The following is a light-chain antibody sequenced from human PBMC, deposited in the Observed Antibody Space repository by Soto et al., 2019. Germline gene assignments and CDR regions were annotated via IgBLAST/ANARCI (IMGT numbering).Light chain of an antibody. CDR1: SSDVGGYNY. CDR3: SSYTSSSLVV. V-gene: IGLV2-14*01. J-gene: IGLJ2*01. CDR2: DVS. Sequence: QSALTQPASVSGSPGQSITISCTGTSSDVGGYNYVSWYQQHPGKAPKLMIYDVSNRPSGVSNRFSGSKSGNTASLTISELQAEDEADYYCSSYTSSSLVVFGGGTKLTVL.